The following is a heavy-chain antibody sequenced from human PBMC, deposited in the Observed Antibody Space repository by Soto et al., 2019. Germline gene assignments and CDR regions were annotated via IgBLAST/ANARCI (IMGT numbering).Heavy chain of an antibody. CDR3: AREGYDILTGYVYYFDY. J-gene: IGHJ4*02. Sequence: ASVKVSCKASGYTFTSYGISWVRQAPGQGLEWMGWISAYNGNTNYAQKLQGRVTMTTDTSTSTAYMELRSLRSDDTAVYYCAREGYDILTGYVYYFDYWGQGTLVTVSS. V-gene: IGHV1-18*01. CDR1: GYTFTSYG. D-gene: IGHD3-9*01. CDR2: ISAYNGNT.